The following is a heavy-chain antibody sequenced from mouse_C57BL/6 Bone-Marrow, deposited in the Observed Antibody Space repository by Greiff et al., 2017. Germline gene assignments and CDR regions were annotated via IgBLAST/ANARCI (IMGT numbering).Heavy chain of an antibody. CDR1: GYTFTSYW. CDR2: IYPGNSDT. V-gene: IGHV1-5*01. D-gene: IGHD2-12*01. Sequence: EVQLQQSGTVLARPGASVKMSCKTSGYTFTSYWMHWVKQRPGQGLEWIGAIYPGNSDTSYNQKFKGKAKLTAVTSASTAYRELSSLTNEDSAVYYSTRNYKGYYAMDYWGQGTSVTVSS. J-gene: IGHJ4*01. CDR3: TRNYKGYYAMDY.